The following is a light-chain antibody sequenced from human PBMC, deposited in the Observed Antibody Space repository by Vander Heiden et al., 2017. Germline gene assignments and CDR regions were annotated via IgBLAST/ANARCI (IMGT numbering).Light chain of an antibody. J-gene: IGLJ2*01. CDR3: AAWDDSLNGVV. CDR1: SSNIESNT. Sequence: QPVLTQPPSASGTPGQRLTVSCAGSSSNIESNTVSWYQHLPGTAPKLLIYSNNQWPSGVPDRFSGSKSVTSASLAISGLQSEDEADYYCAAWDDSLNGVVFGGGTRLTVL. V-gene: IGLV1-44*01. CDR2: SNN.